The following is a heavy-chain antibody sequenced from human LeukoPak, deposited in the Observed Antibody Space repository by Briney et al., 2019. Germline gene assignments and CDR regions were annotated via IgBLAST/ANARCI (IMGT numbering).Heavy chain of an antibody. J-gene: IGHJ5*02. CDR2: ISSSSSYI. V-gene: IGHV3-21*01. D-gene: IGHD2-2*02. CDR3: ARSGWRYCSNTSCYSWFDP. Sequence: KPGGSLRLSCAASGFTFSSYSMNWVRQAPGKGLEWVSSISSSSSYIYYADSVKGRFTISRDNAKNSLYLQMNSLRAEDTAVYYCARSGWRYCSNTSCYSWFDPWGQGTLVTVSS. CDR1: GFTFSSYS.